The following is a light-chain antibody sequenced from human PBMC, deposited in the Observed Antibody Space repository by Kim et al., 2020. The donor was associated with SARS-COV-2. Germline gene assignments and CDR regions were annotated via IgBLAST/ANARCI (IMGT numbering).Light chain of an antibody. V-gene: IGKV3-20*01. CDR2: GAS. J-gene: IGKJ2*02. Sequence: EIVLTQSPGTLSLSPGERATLSCRASQSVSDNYLAWYQQKPGQAPRLLIHGASSRATGIPDRFSGSGSGTEFTLTISSLQPEDFAVYYCQQYDTSPSCTFGQGTKLEI. CDR1: QSVSDNY. CDR3: QQYDTSPSCT.